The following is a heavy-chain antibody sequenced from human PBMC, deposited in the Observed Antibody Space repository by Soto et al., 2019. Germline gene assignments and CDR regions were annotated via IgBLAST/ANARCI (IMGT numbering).Heavy chain of an antibody. CDR3: ARSYYDSTGFAVDP. Sequence: PSESLSLTCNVSGASVSHGDGSWIRQPPGKGLEWIGFMYFGGSFNYNPSLTSRATISVETSKNQFSMKLTSVTASDTAVYYCARSYYDSTGFAVDPWGQGTLVTVSS. D-gene: IGHD3-22*01. CDR1: GASVSHGD. V-gene: IGHV4-59*02. CDR2: MYFGGSF. J-gene: IGHJ5*02.